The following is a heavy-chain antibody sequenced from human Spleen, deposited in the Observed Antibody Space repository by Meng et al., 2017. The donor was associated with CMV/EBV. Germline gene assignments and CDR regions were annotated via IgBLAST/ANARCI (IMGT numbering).Heavy chain of an antibody. D-gene: IGHD6-19*01. J-gene: IGHJ5*02. V-gene: IGHV3-74*01. CDR3: ARELAVAGSWFDP. CDR1: VFTFRSYW. CDR2: IQSDGSST. Sequence: CAASVFTFRSYWMHWVRQAPGKGLVWVSRIQSDGSSTNYADSVKGRFTISRDNAKNTLYLQMNSLRAEDTAVYYCARELAVAGSWFDPWGQGTLVTVSS.